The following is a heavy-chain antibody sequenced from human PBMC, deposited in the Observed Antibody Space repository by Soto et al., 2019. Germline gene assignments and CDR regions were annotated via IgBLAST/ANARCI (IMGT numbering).Heavy chain of an antibody. V-gene: IGHV1-18*04. J-gene: IGHJ6*02. CDR3: ARDQIRVAVAVWYYYGMDV. CDR1: SYTFTSYG. D-gene: IGHD6-19*01. CDR2: NSAYNGNT. Sequence: ASVKVSCKASSYTFTSYGMCWVGQASGQGLEWMVWNSAYNGNTNYAQKLQGRVTMTTDTYTSTAYMELRSLRSDDTAVYYCARDQIRVAVAVWYYYGMDVLGQGTTVTVSS.